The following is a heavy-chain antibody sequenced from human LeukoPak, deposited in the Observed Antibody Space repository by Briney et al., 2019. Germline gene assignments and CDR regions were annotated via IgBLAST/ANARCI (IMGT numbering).Heavy chain of an antibody. CDR2: ISGSGGST. Sequence: GGSLRLSCAASGFTVSSNYMSWVRQAPGKGLEWVSAISGSGGSTYYADSVKGRFTISRDNAKNSLYLQMNSLRAEDTAVYYCARVYGYYPSRAFDIWGQGTMVTVSS. D-gene: IGHD3-22*01. CDR3: ARVYGYYPSRAFDI. CDR1: GFTVSSNY. V-gene: IGHV3-21*01. J-gene: IGHJ3*02.